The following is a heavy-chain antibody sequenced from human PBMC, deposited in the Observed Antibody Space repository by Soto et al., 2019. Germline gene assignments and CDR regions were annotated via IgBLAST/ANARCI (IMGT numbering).Heavy chain of an antibody. V-gene: IGHV4-30-4*01. J-gene: IGHJ6*02. D-gene: IGHD6-6*01. CDR2: VYYSGSS. CDR1: GDSISGGASF. Sequence: SETLSLTCTVSGDSISGGASFWSWIRQPPGKGLEWIANVYYSGSSYYNPSLKSRLTISLDTSKNQFSLNLTSVTAADTAVYYCARDLIAARLRYYYGFDVWGPGTTVTVSS. CDR3: ARDLIAARLRYYYGFDV.